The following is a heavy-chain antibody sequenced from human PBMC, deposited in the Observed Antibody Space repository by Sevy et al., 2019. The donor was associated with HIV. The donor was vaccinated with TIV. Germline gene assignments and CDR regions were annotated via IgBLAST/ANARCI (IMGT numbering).Heavy chain of an antibody. Sequence: SETLSLTCTVSGGSISSYYWSWIRQPPGKGLEWIGYSYNSGRTNYNPSLKSRVTISVDTSKNQFSLKLSSVTAADTAVYYCARDRRDGYNSYYYYGMDVWGQGTTVTVSS. CDR1: GGSISSYY. D-gene: IGHD5-12*01. V-gene: IGHV4-59*13. CDR3: ARDRRDGYNSYYYYGMDV. CDR2: SYNSGRT. J-gene: IGHJ6*02.